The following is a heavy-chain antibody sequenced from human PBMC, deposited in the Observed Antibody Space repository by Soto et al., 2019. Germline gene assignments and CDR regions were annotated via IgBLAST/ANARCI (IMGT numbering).Heavy chain of an antibody. Sequence: QVQLVQSGAEVKKPGASVKVSCKASGYTFANYGISWVRQAPGQGLEWMAWISAYNGNTNYAQKLQGRVTMTTDTSASTAYMELRSLRSAGTAVYYWARHWGMAVAALDALDVWGRGTMVTVSS. CDR2: ISAYNGNT. CDR3: ARHWGMAVAALDALDV. J-gene: IGHJ3*01. V-gene: IGHV1-18*01. D-gene: IGHD6-19*01. CDR1: GYTFANYG.